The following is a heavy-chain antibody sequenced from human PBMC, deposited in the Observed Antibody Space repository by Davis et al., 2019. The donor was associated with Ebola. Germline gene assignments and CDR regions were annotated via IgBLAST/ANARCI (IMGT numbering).Heavy chain of an antibody. CDR2: ISSSGSTI. CDR3: ARGWDVVVPAATVDY. J-gene: IGHJ4*02. D-gene: IGHD2-2*01. CDR1: GFTFSDYY. V-gene: IGHV3-11*01. Sequence: PGGSLRLSCAASGFTFSDYYMSWIRQAPGKGLEWVSYISSSGSTIYYADSVKGRFTISRDNAKNSLYLQMNSLRAEDTAVYYCARGWDVVVPAATVDYWGQGTLVTVSS.